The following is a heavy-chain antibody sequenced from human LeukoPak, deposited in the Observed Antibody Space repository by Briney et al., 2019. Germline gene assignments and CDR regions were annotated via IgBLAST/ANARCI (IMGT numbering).Heavy chain of an antibody. CDR2: IYYSGST. Sequence: SETLSLTCTVSGGSISSSSYYWGWIRQPPGKGLEWIGSIYYSGSTYYNPSLKSRVIISVDTSKNQFSLKLSSVTAADTAVYYCARDAGHQLSRRNYYAMDVWGQGTTVTVSS. D-gene: IGHD1-1*01. J-gene: IGHJ6*02. CDR1: GGSISSSSYY. CDR3: ARDAGHQLSRRNYYAMDV. V-gene: IGHV4-39*07.